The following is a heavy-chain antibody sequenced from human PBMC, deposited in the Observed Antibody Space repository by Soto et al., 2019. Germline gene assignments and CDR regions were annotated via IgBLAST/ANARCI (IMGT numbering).Heavy chain of an antibody. D-gene: IGHD3-3*01. V-gene: IGHV1-24*01. J-gene: IGHJ5*02. CDR3: AITPFGVVMNRGNWFDP. CDR2: FDPEDGET. CDR1: GYTLTELS. Sequence: ASVKVSCKVSGYTLTELSMHWVRQAPGKGLAWMGGFDPEDGETIYAQKFQGRVTMTEDTSTDTAYMEMSSLRSEDTAVYYCAITPFGVVMNRGNWFDPWGQGTLVTVS.